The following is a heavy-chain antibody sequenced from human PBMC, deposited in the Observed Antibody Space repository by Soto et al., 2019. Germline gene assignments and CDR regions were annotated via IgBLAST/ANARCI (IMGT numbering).Heavy chain of an antibody. CDR2: LRPRTGNT. D-gene: IGHD3-16*01. J-gene: IGHJ3*02. V-gene: IGHV1-46*01. CDR1: GYTFTNYY. Sequence: ASVKVSCKASGYTFTNYYIHWLRQAPGQGLEWLGILRPRTGNTGYAQRFQGRVTMTRDTSTGTVYMELTSLKSDDTAVYYCASEGGSDSYDAFDIWGQGTMVTVSS. CDR3: ASEGGSDSYDAFDI.